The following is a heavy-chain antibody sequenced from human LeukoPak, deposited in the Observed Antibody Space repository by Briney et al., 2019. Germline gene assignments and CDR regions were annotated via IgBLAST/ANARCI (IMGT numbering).Heavy chain of an antibody. V-gene: IGHV1-2*02. Sequence: ASVKVSCKASGYTFTDYYMLWVRQAPGQGLEWMGGINPNSGGTNYAQKFQGRVTMTRDTSISTTYMELSRQRSDDTAVYYCARGGGNNWYAAGATDRYYMDVWGKGTTVTVSS. CDR1: GYTFTDYY. CDR3: ARGGGNNWYAAGATDRYYMDV. D-gene: IGHD1-1*01. CDR2: INPNSGGT. J-gene: IGHJ6*03.